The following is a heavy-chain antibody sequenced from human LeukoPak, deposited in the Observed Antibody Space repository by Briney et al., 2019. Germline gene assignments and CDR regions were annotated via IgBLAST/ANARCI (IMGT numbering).Heavy chain of an antibody. CDR3: ATPGIDDYGGPLDY. J-gene: IGHJ4*02. V-gene: IGHV3-23*01. CDR2: ITGNGDYT. CDR1: RFTFSNYA. D-gene: IGHD4-23*01. Sequence: GGSLRLSCAASRFTFSNYAMSWVRQAPGKGLEWVSAITGNGDYTDYADSVKGRFTISRDNSKNTAYLQMNSLRSEDTAVYYCATPGIDDYGGPLDYWGQGTLVTVSS.